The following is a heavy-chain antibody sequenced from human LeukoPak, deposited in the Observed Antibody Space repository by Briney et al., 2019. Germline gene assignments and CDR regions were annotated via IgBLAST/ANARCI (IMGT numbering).Heavy chain of an antibody. CDR1: GYTFTGYY. V-gene: IGHV1-2*02. D-gene: IGHD3-10*01. J-gene: IGHJ5*02. CDR3: ARAAMVRGVINTGWFDP. CDR2: INPNSGGT. Sequence: ASVKVSCKASGYTFTGYYMHWVRQAPGQGLEWMGWINPNSGGTNYAQKFQGRVTMTRDTSISTAYMELSRLRSDDTAVYYCARAAMVRGVINTGWFDPWGQETLVTVSS.